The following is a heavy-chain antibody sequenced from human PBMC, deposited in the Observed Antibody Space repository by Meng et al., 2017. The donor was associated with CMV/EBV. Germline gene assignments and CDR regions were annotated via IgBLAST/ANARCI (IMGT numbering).Heavy chain of an antibody. V-gene: IGHV4-59*01. Sequence: GSLRLSCTVSGGSFSSYYWSWIRQHPGKGLEWIGYIYYSGSTNYNPSLKSRVTISVDTSKNQFSLKLSSVTAADTAVYYCARLALLSETYYYGSGSYAPPGMDVWGQGTTVTVSS. CDR1: GGSFSSYY. J-gene: IGHJ6*02. CDR2: IYYSGST. D-gene: IGHD3-10*01. CDR3: ARLALLSETYYYGSGSYAPPGMDV.